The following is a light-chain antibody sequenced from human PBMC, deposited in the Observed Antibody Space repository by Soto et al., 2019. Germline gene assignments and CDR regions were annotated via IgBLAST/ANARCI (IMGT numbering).Light chain of an antibody. Sequence: QSVLTQPASVSGSPGQSITISCTGISADVGTSNFVSWYQHHPGKAPRLILYDVANRPSGVSNRFSGSKSGDTASLTISGLQDEEEADYYCSSYKRGPLYVFGTGTKVTV. V-gene: IGLV2-14*03. J-gene: IGLJ1*01. CDR1: SADVGTSNF. CDR2: DVA. CDR3: SSYKRGPLYV.